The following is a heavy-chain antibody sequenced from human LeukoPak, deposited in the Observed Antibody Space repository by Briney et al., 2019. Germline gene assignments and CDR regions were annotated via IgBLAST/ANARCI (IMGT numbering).Heavy chain of an antibody. D-gene: IGHD4-17*01. V-gene: IGHV3-21*01. CDR3: ATQSGTMATTRFDY. Sequence: GGSLRLSCAASGFTFSTYSMNWVRQAPGKGLEWLSSISSGGMWIYYADSLKGRFTISRDNAKNSLYLQMNSLRAEDTAIYYSATQSGTMATTRFDYWGQGTLVTVSS. J-gene: IGHJ4*02. CDR1: GFTFSTYS. CDR2: ISSGGMWI.